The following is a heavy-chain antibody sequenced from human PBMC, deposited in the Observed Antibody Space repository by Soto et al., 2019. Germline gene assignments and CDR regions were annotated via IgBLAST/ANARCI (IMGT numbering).Heavy chain of an antibody. D-gene: IGHD6-19*01. CDR3: ARVDAHSSGFYYYYMDV. CDR1: GFTFSSYS. V-gene: IGHV3-21*01. J-gene: IGHJ6*03. Sequence: GGSLRLSCAASGFTFSSYSMNWVRQAPGKGLEWVSSISSSSSYIYYADSVKGRFTISRDNAKNSLYLQMNSLRAEDTAVYYCARVDAHSSGFYYYYMDVWGKGTTVTVSS. CDR2: ISSSSSYI.